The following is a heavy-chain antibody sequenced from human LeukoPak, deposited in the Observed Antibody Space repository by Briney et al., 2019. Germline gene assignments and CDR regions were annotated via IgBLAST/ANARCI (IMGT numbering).Heavy chain of an antibody. J-gene: IGHJ6*03. CDR3: ARHLGRSSRSAYYYMDV. D-gene: IGHD3-3*01. Sequence: RGSLRLSCAASGSTLSDFYMSWVREAPGTGLRGVSGIGGHEITTYSAATVTARYSVSSDNDKNSLYLEMKSLRAEDTAVYFCARHLGRSSRSAYYYMDVWGKGTTVTVSS. CDR2: IGGHEITT. V-gene: IGHV3-11*04. CDR1: GSTLSDFY.